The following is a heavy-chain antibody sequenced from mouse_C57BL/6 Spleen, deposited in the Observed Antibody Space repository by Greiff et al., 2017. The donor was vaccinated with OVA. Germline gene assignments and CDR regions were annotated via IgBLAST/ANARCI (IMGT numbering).Heavy chain of an antibody. CDR1: GYTFTSYW. D-gene: IGHD2-4*01. V-gene: IGHV1-69*01. CDR3: ARPFYDYDGPYYFDY. Sequence: QVQLQQPGAELVMPGASVKLSCKASGYTFTSYWMHWVKQRPGQGLAWIGEIDPSDSYTNYNQKFKGKSTLTVDKSSSPAYMQLSSLTSVDSAVYYCARPFYDYDGPYYFDYWGQGTTLTDSS. CDR2: IDPSDSYT. J-gene: IGHJ2*01.